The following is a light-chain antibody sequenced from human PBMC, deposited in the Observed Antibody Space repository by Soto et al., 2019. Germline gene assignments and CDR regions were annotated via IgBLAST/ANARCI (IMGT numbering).Light chain of an antibody. V-gene: IGLV2-14*03. J-gene: IGLJ2*01. CDR2: GVT. CDR3: TSYTSTGAPVL. CDR1: SSDVGGYNY. Sequence: QSALTQPASVSGSPGQSITISCTGTSSDVGGYNYVSWNQHHPGKAPELIIYGVTNRPSGISLRFSGSKSGNTASLTISGLQAEDEADYYCTSYTSTGAPVLFGGGTKLTVL.